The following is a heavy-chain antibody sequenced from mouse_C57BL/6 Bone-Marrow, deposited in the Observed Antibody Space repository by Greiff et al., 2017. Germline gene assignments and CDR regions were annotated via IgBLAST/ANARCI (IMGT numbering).Heavy chain of an antibody. CDR1: GYTFTGYC. CDR3: ERGGVLCPVYFDY. CDR2: ILPGSGST. J-gene: IGHJ2*01. D-gene: IGHD1-1*02. V-gene: IGHV1-9*01. Sequence: QVQLQQSGAELMKPGASVKLSCKATGYTFTGYCIEWVKQRPGHGLEWIGEILPGSGSTKYTEKFKGKATFTADTSSNTAYMQLSSLTTEDSAIYYGERGGVLCPVYFDYWGQGTTLTVSS.